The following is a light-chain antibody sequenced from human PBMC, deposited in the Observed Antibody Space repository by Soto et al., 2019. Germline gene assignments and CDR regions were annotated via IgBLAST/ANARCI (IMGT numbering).Light chain of an antibody. J-gene: IGLJ2*01. CDR3: SSYSTSSTPVV. V-gene: IGLV2-14*01. CDR2: EVS. Sequence: QSALTQPASVSGSPGQSITISCTGTSSDVGFYNYVSWYQQHPGKAPQLMIYEVSNRPSRVSNRFSGSKSGNTASLTISGLQAEDEADYSCSSYSTSSTPVVFGGGTQLTVL. CDR1: SSDVGFYNY.